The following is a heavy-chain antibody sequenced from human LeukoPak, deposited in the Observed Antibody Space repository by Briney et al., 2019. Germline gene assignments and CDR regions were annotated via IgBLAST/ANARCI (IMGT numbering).Heavy chain of an antibody. V-gene: IGHV4-4*07. J-gene: IGHJ4*02. CDR1: GGSISSYY. D-gene: IGHD2-2*02. CDR2: IYTSGST. Sequence: SETLSLTCTVSGGSISSYYWSWIRQPAGKGLEWLGRIYTSGSTNYNPSLKSRVTMSVDTSKNQFSLKLSSVTAADTAVYYCARDQETRYCSSTSCYTIFDYWGQGTLVTVSS. CDR3: ARDQETRYCSSTSCYTIFDY.